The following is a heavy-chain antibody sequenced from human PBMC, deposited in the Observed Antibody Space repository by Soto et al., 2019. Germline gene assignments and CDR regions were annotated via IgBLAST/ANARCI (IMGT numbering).Heavy chain of an antibody. Sequence: DVQLVESGGGLVQPGGSLTLSCAGSGFTVTSKYMSWVRQAPGKGLEWVSLIQSGGSTFYADSVKGRFSISRDNSKTTVYLQRNTLRAADTAVYYCASDDVHCSRGMCYEVPMDVCGKGTTVTVSS. CDR1: GFTVTSKY. D-gene: IGHD2-15*01. CDR3: ASDDVHCSRGMCYEVPMDV. V-gene: IGHV3-66*01. J-gene: IGHJ6*03. CDR2: IQSGGST.